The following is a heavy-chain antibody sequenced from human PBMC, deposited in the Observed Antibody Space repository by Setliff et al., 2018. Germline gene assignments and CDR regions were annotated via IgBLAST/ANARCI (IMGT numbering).Heavy chain of an antibody. V-gene: IGHV4-59*01. Sequence: SETLSLTCTVSGGSIRTYYWSWIRQPPGKGLEYIGYIYYSGSTNYNPSLKSRVTISLDTSKNQFSLNLSSVTAADTAVYYCVRDRGVHGFDPWGQGTLVTVSS. J-gene: IGHJ5*02. CDR2: IYYSGST. CDR1: GGSIRTYY. CDR3: VRDRGVHGFDP. D-gene: IGHD6-25*01.